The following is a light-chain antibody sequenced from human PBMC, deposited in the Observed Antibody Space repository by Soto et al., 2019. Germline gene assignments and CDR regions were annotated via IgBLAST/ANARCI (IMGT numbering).Light chain of an antibody. Sequence: QSVLTQPPSASGTPGQRVTIYCSGSNSNIGSNTVTWYQQLPGTAPILLIYSNNQRSSGVPDRFSGSRSGTSGSLAISGLQSEDEADYYCATWDDRLNGYVFGSGTKLTVL. CDR3: ATWDDRLNGYV. CDR2: SNN. V-gene: IGLV1-44*01. CDR1: NSNIGSNT. J-gene: IGLJ1*01.